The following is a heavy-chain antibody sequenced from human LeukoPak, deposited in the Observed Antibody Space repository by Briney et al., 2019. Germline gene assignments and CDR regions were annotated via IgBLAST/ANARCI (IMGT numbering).Heavy chain of an antibody. CDR2: ISYDGSNK. J-gene: IGHJ1*01. CDR3: ARDVAAGGSYYDGYFQH. CDR1: GFTFSSYA. D-gene: IGHD1-26*01. V-gene: IGHV3-30*04. Sequence: GGSLRLSCAASGFTFSSYAMHWVRQAPGKGLEWVAVISYDGSNKYYADSMKGRFTISRDNSKNTLYLQMNSLRAEDTAVYYCARDVAAGGSYYDGYFQHWGQGTLVTVSS.